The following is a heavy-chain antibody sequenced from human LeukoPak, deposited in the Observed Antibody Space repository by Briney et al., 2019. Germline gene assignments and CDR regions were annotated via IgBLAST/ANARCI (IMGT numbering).Heavy chain of an antibody. CDR3: AKDKEVRYFDH. D-gene: IGHD1-14*01. V-gene: IGHV3-30*02. CDR1: GFTFSSYA. Sequence: GGSLRLSCAASGFTFSSYAMHWVRQAPGKGLEWVAFIRYDGNNKYYADSVKGRFSISRDNSKNTVYLQMSSLRAEDTAVYYCAKDKEVRYFDHWGQGTLVTVSS. J-gene: IGHJ4*02. CDR2: IRYDGNNK.